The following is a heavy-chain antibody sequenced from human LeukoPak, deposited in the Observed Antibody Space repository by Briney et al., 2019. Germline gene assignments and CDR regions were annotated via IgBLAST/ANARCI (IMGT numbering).Heavy chain of an antibody. CDR2: ITGSGNIT. J-gene: IGHJ4*02. Sequence: GGSLRLSCAASGFTFSSYAMSWVRQAPGKGPEWVSAITGSGNITYYADSVKGRFTISRDNSKNTLYLQMNSLRAEDTAVYYCARDRSYYFDYWGQGTLVTVSS. CDR3: ARDRSYYFDY. CDR1: GFTFSSYA. V-gene: IGHV3-23*01. D-gene: IGHD1-26*01.